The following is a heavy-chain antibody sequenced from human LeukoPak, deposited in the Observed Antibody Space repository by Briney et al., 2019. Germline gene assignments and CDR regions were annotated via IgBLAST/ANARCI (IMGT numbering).Heavy chain of an antibody. D-gene: IGHD3-22*01. CDR1: GFTFSSYE. CDR2: ISSSGSTI. V-gene: IGHV3-48*03. J-gene: IGHJ4*02. Sequence: GGSLRLSCAASGFTFSSYEMNWVRQAPGKGLEWVSYISSSGSTIYYADSVKGRFTISRDNAKNSLYLQMNSLRAEDTAVYYCARDSTLTTEVVYYFDYWGQGTLVTVSS. CDR3: ARDSTLTTEVVYYFDY.